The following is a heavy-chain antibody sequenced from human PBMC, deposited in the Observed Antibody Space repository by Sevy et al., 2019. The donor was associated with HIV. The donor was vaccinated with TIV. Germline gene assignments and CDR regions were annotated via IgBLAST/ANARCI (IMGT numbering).Heavy chain of an antibody. CDR2: MWFDGSNT. D-gene: IGHD4-17*01. V-gene: IGHV3-33*01. Sequence: GGSLRLSCAASGFTFSTYGMHWVRQAPGKGLEWVAVMWFDGSNTYYADSVKGRFTISRDIAKNTLHLQMISLRAEDTAVYYCARDLEFYDYGDYGPAFMPDYWGQGTLVTVSS. CDR1: GFTFSTYG. CDR3: ARDLEFYDYGDYGPAFMPDY. J-gene: IGHJ4*02.